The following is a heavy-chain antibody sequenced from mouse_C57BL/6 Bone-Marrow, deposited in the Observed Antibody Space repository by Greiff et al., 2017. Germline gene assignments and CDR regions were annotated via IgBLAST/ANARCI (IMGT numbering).Heavy chain of an antibody. CDR2: ISNGGGST. J-gene: IGHJ3*01. V-gene: IGHV5-12*01. Sequence: EVKLVESGGGLVQPGGSLKLSCAASGFTFSDYYMYWVRQTPEKRLEWVAYISNGGGSTYYPDTVKGRFTISRDNAKNTLYLQLSRRKSEDTAMYYCARHGAYWGQGTLVTVSA. CDR1: GFTFSDYY. CDR3: ARHGAY.